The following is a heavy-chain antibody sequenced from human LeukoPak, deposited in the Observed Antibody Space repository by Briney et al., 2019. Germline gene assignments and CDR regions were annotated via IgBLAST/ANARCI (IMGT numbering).Heavy chain of an antibody. CDR1: GFTFSSYG. CDR3: ARGGALTTDTWLSS. Sequence: PGETLRLSCAASGFTFSSYGMSWVRQAPGKGLEWVSAISDSGGRTFYADSVKGRFTVSRDNAKNSLYLQMNSLRAEDTALYYCARGGALTTDTWLSSWGQGTLVTVSS. V-gene: IGHV3-23*01. J-gene: IGHJ5*02. CDR2: ISDSGGRT. D-gene: IGHD4-11*01.